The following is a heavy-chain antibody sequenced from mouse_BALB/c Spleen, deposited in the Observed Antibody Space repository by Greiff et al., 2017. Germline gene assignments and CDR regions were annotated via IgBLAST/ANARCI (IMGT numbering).Heavy chain of an antibody. CDR1: GYSITSGYY. CDR3: ARDDGYSYYYAMDY. CDR2: ISYDGSN. D-gene: IGHD2-3*01. V-gene: IGHV3-6*02. Sequence: ESGPGLVKPSQSLSLTCSVTGYSITSGYYWNWIRQFPGNKLEWMGYISYDGSNNYNPSLKNRISITRDTSKNQFFLKLNSVTTEDTATYYGARDDGYSYYYAMDYWGQGTSVTVSS. J-gene: IGHJ4*01.